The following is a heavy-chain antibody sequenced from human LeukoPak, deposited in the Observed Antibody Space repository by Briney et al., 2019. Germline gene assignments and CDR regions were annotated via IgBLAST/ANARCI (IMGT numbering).Heavy chain of an antibody. CDR2: IYPGDSDT. D-gene: IGHD6-13*01. CDR3: ARLGGTRGYSSSWYLDY. V-gene: IGHV5-51*01. Sequence: GESLKISGKGSGYSFNMDWIGWVRQVPGKGLEWMVIIYPGDSDTGYSPSFQGQVTISADKSISTAYLQWSSLKASDTAMYYCARLGGTRGYSSSWYLDYWGQGTLVTVSS. J-gene: IGHJ4*02. CDR1: GYSFNMDW.